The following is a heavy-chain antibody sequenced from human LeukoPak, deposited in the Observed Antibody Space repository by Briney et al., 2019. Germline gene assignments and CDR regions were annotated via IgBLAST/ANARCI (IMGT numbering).Heavy chain of an antibody. D-gene: IGHD2-15*01. J-gene: IGHJ3*02. CDR1: GFTFSSYG. CDR3: ARRISGGDAFDI. V-gene: IGHV3-48*01. Sequence: GGSLRLPCAASGFTFSSYGMNWVRQAPGKGLEWVSYISSSSSTIYYADSVKGRFTISRDNAKNSLYLRMNSLRAEDTAVYYCARRISGGDAFDIWGQGTMVTVSS. CDR2: ISSSSSTI.